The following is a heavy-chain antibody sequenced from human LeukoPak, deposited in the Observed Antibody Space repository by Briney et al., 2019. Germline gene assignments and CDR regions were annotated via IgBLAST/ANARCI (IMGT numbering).Heavy chain of an antibody. CDR1: GFAFSDYY. D-gene: IGHD6-19*01. Sequence: PGGSLRLSCAASGFAFSDYYMAWIRQAPGKGLEWVSYISSSGSTIYYADSVKGRFTISRDNAKNSLYLQMNSLRAEDTAVYYCAKDFSSVAGDYFDYWGQGTLVTVSS. CDR2: ISSSGSTI. V-gene: IGHV3-11*01. CDR3: AKDFSSVAGDYFDY. J-gene: IGHJ4*02.